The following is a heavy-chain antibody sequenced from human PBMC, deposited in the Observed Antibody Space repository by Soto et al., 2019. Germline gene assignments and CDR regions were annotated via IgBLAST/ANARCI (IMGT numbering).Heavy chain of an antibody. V-gene: IGHV3-23*01. CDR3: ANGCIEYSASVDN. D-gene: IGHD5-12*01. Sequence: EVQLLESGGGLVQPGGSLRLSCAASGFSFSSYAMVWVRQAPGKGLEWVSVISARGGSSYFADSVKGRFTISRYNSKNVLSLEMNSLRAEDTAIYFCANGCIEYSASVDNWGQGTLVLVSS. CDR2: ISARGGSS. J-gene: IGHJ4*02. CDR1: GFSFSSYA.